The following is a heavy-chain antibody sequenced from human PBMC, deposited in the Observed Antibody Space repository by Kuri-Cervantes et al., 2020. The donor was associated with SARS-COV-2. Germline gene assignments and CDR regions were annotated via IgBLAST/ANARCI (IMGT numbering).Heavy chain of an antibody. Sequence: SGPTLVKPTATHTLTCTDLGFSLSNARRGVSWIRQPPGKALGWLAHIFSNDEKSYSTSMKSRLTISKDTSKSQVVLTMTNMDPVDTGTSYGAQWYCSSISCSPFEFWGQGTLVTVSS. D-gene: IGHD2-2*01. J-gene: IGHJ4*02. CDR2: IFSNDEK. CDR3: AQWYCSSISCSPFEF. CDR1: GFSLSNARRG. V-gene: IGHV2-26*01.